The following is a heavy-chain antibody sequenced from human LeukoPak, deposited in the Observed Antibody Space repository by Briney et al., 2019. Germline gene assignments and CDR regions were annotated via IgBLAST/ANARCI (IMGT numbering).Heavy chain of an antibody. V-gene: IGHV1-2*02. D-gene: IGHD3-10*01. Sequence: ASVKLAYKASGYTFTAFYIHSVRQAPGQDLEWMGWINPNSGGTNNAQKWQGPLTMTRDTSISRAYMEVSRLRSDDTAVYYCATIWFGESYGMDALGQGTTVSLSS. CDR2: INPNSGGT. CDR3: ATIWFGESYGMDA. CDR1: GYTFTAFY. J-gene: IGHJ6*02.